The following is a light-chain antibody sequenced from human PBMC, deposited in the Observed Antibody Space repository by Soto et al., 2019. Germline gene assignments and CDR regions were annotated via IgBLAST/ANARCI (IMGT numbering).Light chain of an antibody. CDR2: EVS. CDR3: SSYAGSNLWV. J-gene: IGLJ3*02. CDR1: SSDVGNYKY. Sequence: QSVLTQSPSASGSPGLSVTISCTGTSSDVGNYKYVSWYQQHPGKAPKLMIYEVSKRPSGVPDRFSGSKSGNTASLTVSGLQVEDEADYYCSSYAGSNLWVFGGGTKLTVL. V-gene: IGLV2-8*01.